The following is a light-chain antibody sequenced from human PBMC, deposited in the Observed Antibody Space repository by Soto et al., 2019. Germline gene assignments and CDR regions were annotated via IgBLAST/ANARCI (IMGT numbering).Light chain of an antibody. CDR1: EDINSR. CDR3: QQADSCPIT. Sequence: DIQMTQSPSSVSASVGDRVTISCRASEDINSRLAWYQQKPGNAPKLLIYAAFILQSGVPSRFSGYGSGTDFTLSISTLQPEDFATYYCQQADSCPITFGQGTRLEIK. CDR2: AAF. J-gene: IGKJ5*01. V-gene: IGKV1-12*01.